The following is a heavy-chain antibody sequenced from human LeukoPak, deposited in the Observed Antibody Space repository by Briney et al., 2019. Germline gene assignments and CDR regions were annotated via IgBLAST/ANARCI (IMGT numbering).Heavy chain of an antibody. V-gene: IGHV1-18*01. CDR3: ARSAVDTAMVRDYNWFDP. CDR1: GYTFTSYG. D-gene: IGHD5-18*01. Sequence: GASVKVSCKASGYTFTSYGISWVRQAPGQGLEWMGWISAYNGNTNYAQKLQGRVTMTTDTSTSTAYMELRSLRSDDTAVYYCARSAVDTAMVRDYNWFDPWGQGTLVTVSS. J-gene: IGHJ5*02. CDR2: ISAYNGNT.